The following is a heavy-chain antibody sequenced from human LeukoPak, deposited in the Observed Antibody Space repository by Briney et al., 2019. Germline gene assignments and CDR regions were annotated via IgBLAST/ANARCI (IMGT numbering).Heavy chain of an antibody. CDR3: ARGRRGYCTNGVCSLFDY. Sequence: SETLSLTCAVYGGSFRGYYWSWIRQPPGKGLEWIGEINHSGSTNYNPSLKSRVTISVDTSKNQFSLKLSSVTAADTAVYYCARGRRGYCTNGVCSLFDYWGQGTLVTVSS. J-gene: IGHJ4*02. D-gene: IGHD2-8*01. CDR1: GGSFRGYY. V-gene: IGHV4-34*01. CDR2: INHSGST.